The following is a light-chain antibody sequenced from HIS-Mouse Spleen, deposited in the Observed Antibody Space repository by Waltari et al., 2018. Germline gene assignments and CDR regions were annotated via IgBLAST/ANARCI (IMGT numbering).Light chain of an antibody. J-gene: IGLJ2*01. CDR2: KDS. V-gene: IGLV3-25*03. Sequence: SYELTQPPSVSVSPGQTARITCSGDALPKQYAYWYQQKPGQAPVRVIYKDSESASGIPERFSGSSSGTTVTLTISGVQAEDEADYYCQSANSSGTYVVFGGGTKLTVL. CDR3: QSANSSGTYVV. CDR1: ALPKQY.